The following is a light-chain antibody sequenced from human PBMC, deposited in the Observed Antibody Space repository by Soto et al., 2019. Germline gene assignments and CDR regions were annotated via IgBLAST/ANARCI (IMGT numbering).Light chain of an antibody. Sequence: DLHMTQSPSTLSASVGGRVTITCRASQSIINWLAWYQQKPGKAPKLLIYGASSLESGVPSRFSGSGSGTEFTLTISSLQPEDFATYFCQQSYSTPITFGQGTRLE. CDR2: GAS. J-gene: IGKJ5*01. CDR3: QQSYSTPIT. V-gene: IGKV1-5*01. CDR1: QSIINW.